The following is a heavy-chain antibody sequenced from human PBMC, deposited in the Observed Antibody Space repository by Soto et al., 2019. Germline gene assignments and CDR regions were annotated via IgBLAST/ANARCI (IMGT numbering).Heavy chain of an antibody. V-gene: IGHV3-23*01. CDR2: ISGSGGST. CDR3: AKEGLYDISAVDY. CDR1: GFTFSSYA. Sequence: GGSLRFSCAASGFTFSSYAMGWVRQVPGTGLEWVSAISGSGGSTYYADSVRGRFTISRDNSKNTLYLQMNSLRAEDTAVYYCAKEGLYDISAVDYWGQGTLVTVSS. D-gene: IGHD3-9*01. J-gene: IGHJ4*02.